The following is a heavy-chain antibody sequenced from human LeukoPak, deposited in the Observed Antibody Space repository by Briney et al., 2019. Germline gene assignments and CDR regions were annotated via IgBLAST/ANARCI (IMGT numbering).Heavy chain of an antibody. CDR1: GFTLSSYW. CDR3: ARRGGYQEY. D-gene: IGHD3-22*01. J-gene: IGHJ4*02. V-gene: IGHV3-7*01. CDR2: IKQDGSEK. Sequence: PGGSLRLSCAASGFTLSSYWMSWVRQAPGKGLEWVANIKQDGSEKYYVDSVKGRFTISRDNAKNSLYLQMNSLRAEDTAVYYCARRGGYQEYWGQGTLVTVSS.